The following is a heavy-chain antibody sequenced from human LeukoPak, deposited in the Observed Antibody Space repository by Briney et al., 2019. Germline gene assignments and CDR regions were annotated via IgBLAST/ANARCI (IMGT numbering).Heavy chain of an antibody. CDR3: ARNSGYGDFDY. Sequence: SETLSLTCTVSGGSISSGGYYWSWIRQHPGKGLEWIGYIYYSRSTYYNPSLKSRLTISVDTSKNQFSLKLSSVTAADTAVYYCARNSGYGDFDYWGQGTLVTVSS. V-gene: IGHV4-31*03. CDR2: IYYSRST. J-gene: IGHJ4*02. CDR1: GGSISSGGYY. D-gene: IGHD5-12*01.